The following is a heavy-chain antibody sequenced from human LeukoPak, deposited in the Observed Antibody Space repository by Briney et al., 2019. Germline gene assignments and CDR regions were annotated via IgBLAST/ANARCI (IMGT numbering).Heavy chain of an antibody. CDR2: IVGSSST. J-gene: IGHJ4*02. CDR1: GFTFSNFA. CDR3: ARIGAGSSRDY. V-gene: IGHV3-21*01. D-gene: IGHD6-13*01. Sequence: SGGPLRLSCAASGFTFSNFAMTWVRQAPGKGLEWVSSIVGSSSTYYADSLKGRFTISRDNAKNSLYLQMNSLRAEDTAVYYCARIGAGSSRDYWGQGTLVTVSS.